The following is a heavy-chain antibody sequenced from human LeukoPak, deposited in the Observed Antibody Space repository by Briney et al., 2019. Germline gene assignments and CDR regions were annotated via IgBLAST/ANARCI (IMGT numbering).Heavy chain of an antibody. J-gene: IGHJ5*02. V-gene: IGHV4-39*07. CDR3: ASQARMAAALNYFDP. CDR2: MYYSGST. D-gene: IGHD6-13*01. CDR1: GGPIASPHHY. Sequence: SETLSLTCTVSGGPIASPHHYWGWIRQPPGKGLGWIGSMYYSGSTYYNPSLKSRVTISVDTSKNQFSLKLSSVTAADTAVYYCASQARMAAALNYFDPWGQGTLVTVSS.